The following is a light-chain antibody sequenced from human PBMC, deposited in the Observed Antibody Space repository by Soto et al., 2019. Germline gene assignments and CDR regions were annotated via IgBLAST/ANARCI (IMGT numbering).Light chain of an antibody. CDR3: ATWDDSLNGRV. Sequence: PVLTQPPSTSGTPGQRVTISCSGSSSNIGTNIVNWYQQFPGTAPKLLISDDSHRSSGVPDRFSASRSGTSASLAISGLQSEDEAAYYCATWDDSLNGRVFGGGTKLTVL. V-gene: IGLV1-44*01. J-gene: IGLJ2*01. CDR2: DDS. CDR1: SSNIGTNI.